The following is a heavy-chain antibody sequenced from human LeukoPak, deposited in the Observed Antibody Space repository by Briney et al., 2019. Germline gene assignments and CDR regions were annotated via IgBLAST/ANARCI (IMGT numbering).Heavy chain of an antibody. CDR1: GFTFSSDG. CDR2: ISYDGGNK. J-gene: IGHJ4*02. Sequence: GGSLRLSCAASGFTFSSDGMHWVRQSPGKGLGWVAVISYDGGNKYYADSVQGRFTISRDNSKNTLYLQMNSLRAGDTAAYYCARDGWHWLVTWYFGYWGQGTLVTVSS. D-gene: IGHD6-19*01. CDR3: ARDGWHWLVTWYFGY. V-gene: IGHV3-30*03.